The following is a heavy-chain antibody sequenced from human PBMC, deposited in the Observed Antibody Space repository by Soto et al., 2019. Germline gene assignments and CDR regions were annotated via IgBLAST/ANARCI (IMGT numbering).Heavy chain of an antibody. J-gene: IGHJ6*03. V-gene: IGHV4-34*01. CDR2: INHSGST. Sequence: SETLSLTCAVYDRSLSGSYRSWIRQPSGKGLEWIGDINHSGSTNYNPSLKSRVAISVDTSRNQFSLQLSSVTAADTAVYYCATTRGGTLLYSGSGYYYMDVWGKGTTVTVSS. D-gene: IGHD6-6*01. CDR3: ATTRGGTLLYSGSGYYYMDV. CDR1: DRSLSGSY.